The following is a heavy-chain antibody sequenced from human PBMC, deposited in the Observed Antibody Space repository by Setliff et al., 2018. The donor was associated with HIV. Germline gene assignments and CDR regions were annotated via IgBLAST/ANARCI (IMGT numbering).Heavy chain of an antibody. CDR2: IIPIFGTT. J-gene: IGHJ6*03. CDR1: GGTFSSYA. V-gene: IGHV1-69*13. CDR3: ARGRNYDSSGYGDYYYMDV. D-gene: IGHD3-22*01. Sequence: GASVKVSCKASGGTFSSYAISWVRQAPGQGLEWMGGIIPIFGTTHYAQKFQGRVTVTADESTSTAYMQLSSLRSDDTAVYYCARGRNYDSSGYGDYYYMDVWGKGTTVTVSS.